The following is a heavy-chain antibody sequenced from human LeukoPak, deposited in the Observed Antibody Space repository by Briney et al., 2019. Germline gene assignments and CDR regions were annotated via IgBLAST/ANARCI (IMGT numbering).Heavy chain of an antibody. CDR1: GFTFSSYE. V-gene: IGHV3-48*03. D-gene: IGHD3-3*01. J-gene: IGHJ5*02. CDR2: ISSSGSTI. CDR3: ARSSNFWRVPEPSFDP. Sequence: PGGSLRLSCAASGFTFSSYEMNWVRQAPGKGLEWVSYISSSGSTIYYADSVKGRFTISRDNAKNSLYLQMNSLRAEDTAVYYCARSSNFWRVPEPSFDPWGQGTLVTVSS.